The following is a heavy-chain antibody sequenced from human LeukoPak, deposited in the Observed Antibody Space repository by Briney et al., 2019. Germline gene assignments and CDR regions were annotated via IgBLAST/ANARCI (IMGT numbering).Heavy chain of an antibody. Sequence: SETLSLTCTVSGGSISSTSYYWGWIRQPPEKRLEWIGSIYYSGSTYYNPSFKSRVTISVDTSKNQFSLKLRSVTAADTAMYYCAICSARYDFWSGDYTDYYFYMDVWGKGTTVTVSS. CDR1: GGSISSTSYY. D-gene: IGHD3-3*01. CDR3: AICSARYDFWSGDYTDYYFYMDV. J-gene: IGHJ6*03. V-gene: IGHV4-39*07. CDR2: IYYSGST.